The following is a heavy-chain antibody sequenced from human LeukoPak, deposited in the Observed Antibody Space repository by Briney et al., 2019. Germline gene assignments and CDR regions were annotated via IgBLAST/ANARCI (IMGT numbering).Heavy chain of an antibody. Sequence: ASVKVSCKVSGYTLTGLSMHWVRQAPGKGLEWMGGFDPEDGETIYAQKFQGRVTMTEDTSTDTAYMELSSLRSEDTAVYYCATVQPPTGDNWFDPWGQGTLVTVSS. CDR2: FDPEDGET. CDR3: ATVQPPTGDNWFDP. J-gene: IGHJ5*02. V-gene: IGHV1-24*01. CDR1: GYTLTGLS.